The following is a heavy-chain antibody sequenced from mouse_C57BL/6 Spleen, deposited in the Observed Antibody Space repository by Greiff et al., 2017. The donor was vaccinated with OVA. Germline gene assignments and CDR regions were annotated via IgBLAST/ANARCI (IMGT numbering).Heavy chain of an antibody. CDR1: GYTFTSYW. Sequence: QVQLQQPGAELVGPGSSVKLSCKASGYTFTSYWMDWVKQRPGQGLEWIGNIYPSDSETHYNQKFKDKATLTVDKSSSTAYMQLSSLTSEDSAVYYCARSHYDYDDYAMDYWGQGTSVTVSS. CDR3: ARSHYDYDDYAMDY. CDR2: IYPSDSET. V-gene: IGHV1-61*01. J-gene: IGHJ4*01. D-gene: IGHD2-4*01.